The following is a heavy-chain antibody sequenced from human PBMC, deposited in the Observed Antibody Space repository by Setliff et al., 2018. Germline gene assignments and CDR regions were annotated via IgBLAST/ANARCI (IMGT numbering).Heavy chain of an antibody. D-gene: IGHD2-21*01. V-gene: IGHV1-18*01. J-gene: IGHJ4*02. CDR3: ATEKFPGDWGDY. Sequence: GASVKVSCKASGYTFTSYGFSWVRQAPGQGLEWMGWISVYNGKTKYAQKFRGRVTMTTDTSTRTAYMEVTSLRSDDTAVYYCATEKFPGDWGDYWGQGTLVTVPS. CDR1: GYTFTSYG. CDR2: ISVYNGKT.